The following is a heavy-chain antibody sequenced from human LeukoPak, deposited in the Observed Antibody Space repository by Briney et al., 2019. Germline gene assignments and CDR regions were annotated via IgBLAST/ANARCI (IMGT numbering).Heavy chain of an antibody. CDR2: INPNSGGT. J-gene: IGHJ5*02. V-gene: IGHV1-2*02. Sequence: ASVKVSCKASGYTFTGYYMHWVRQAPGQGLEWMGWINPNSGGTNYAQKFQGRVTMTRDTSISTAYMELSRLRSDDTAVYYCAKVPYYYDSSGYYQGWFDPWGQGTLVTVSS. CDR1: GYTFTGYY. CDR3: AKVPYYYDSSGYYQGWFDP. D-gene: IGHD3-22*01.